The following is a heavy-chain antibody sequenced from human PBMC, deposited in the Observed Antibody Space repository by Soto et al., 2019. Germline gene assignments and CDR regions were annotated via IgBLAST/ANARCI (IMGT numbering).Heavy chain of an antibody. Sequence: QVQLQESGPGLVKPSQTLSLTCTVSGGSISSGGYYWSWIRQHPGKGLEWIGYIYYSGSTYYNPSLKSRVTISVDTSKNQFALKLSSVTAADTAVYYCARVNGDIVVVPAAMLPDYGMDVWGQGTTVTVSS. D-gene: IGHD2-2*01. CDR2: IYYSGST. J-gene: IGHJ6*02. V-gene: IGHV4-31*03. CDR1: GGSISSGGYY. CDR3: ARVNGDIVVVPAAMLPDYGMDV.